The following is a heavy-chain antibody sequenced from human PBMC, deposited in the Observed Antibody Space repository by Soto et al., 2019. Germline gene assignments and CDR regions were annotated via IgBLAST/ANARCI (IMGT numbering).Heavy chain of an antibody. CDR3: ARHGSPGFPPYFDY. CDR1: GGSISSSSYY. Sequence: PSETLSLTCTVSGGSISSSSYYWGWIRQPPGKGLEWIGSIYYSGSTYYNPSLKSRVTISVDTSKNQFSLKLSSVTAADTAVYYCARHGSPGFPPYFDYWGQGTLVTVSS. J-gene: IGHJ4*02. V-gene: IGHV4-39*01. CDR2: IYYSGST. D-gene: IGHD3-10*01.